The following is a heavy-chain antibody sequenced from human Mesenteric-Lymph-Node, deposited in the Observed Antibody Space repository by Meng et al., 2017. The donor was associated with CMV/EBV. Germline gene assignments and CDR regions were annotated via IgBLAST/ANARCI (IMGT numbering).Heavy chain of an antibody. V-gene: IGHV4-59*08. CDR3: ARQGSGYYEPLDY. CDR1: GASLSGDY. Sequence: SETLSLTCTVSGASLSGDYWNWIRQPPGKGLEWIGYLSYSGSANYNPSLGSRVTISGDTSKNQFSLKLTSVTAADTAVYYCARQGSGYYEPLDYWGQGTLVTVSS. D-gene: IGHD3-22*01. CDR2: LSYSGSA. J-gene: IGHJ4*02.